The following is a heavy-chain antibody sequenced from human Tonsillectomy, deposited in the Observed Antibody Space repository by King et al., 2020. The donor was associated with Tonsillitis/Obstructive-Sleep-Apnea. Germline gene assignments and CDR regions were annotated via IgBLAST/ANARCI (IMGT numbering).Heavy chain of an antibody. CDR1: GFTFSSYD. J-gene: IGHJ4*02. CDR2: ILYDGSNK. Sequence: VQLVESGGGVVQPGRSLRLSCAASGFTFSSYDMHWVRQAPGKGLEWVAVILYDGSNKFYADSVKGRFTISRDNSKNTLYLQMNSLRAEDTAVYYCAKFTGWYSGLSYWGQGTLVTVSS. CDR3: AKFTGWYSGLSY. V-gene: IGHV3-30*04. D-gene: IGHD6-19*01.